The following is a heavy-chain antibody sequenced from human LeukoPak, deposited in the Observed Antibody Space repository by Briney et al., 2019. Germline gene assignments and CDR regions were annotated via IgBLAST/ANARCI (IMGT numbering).Heavy chain of an antibody. J-gene: IGHJ4*02. V-gene: IGHV3-23*01. CDR2: ISGSGGGT. CDR3: AKGENYRGGCVDY. CDR1: GFTFSSYP. Sequence: GGSVRLSCAASGFTFSSYPMSWVRLAPGKGLEWVSAISGSGGGTYYADSVKGRFTISRDNSKNTLYLQTNSLRAEDTAVYYCAKGENYRGGCVDYWGQGTLVTVSS. D-gene: IGHD4-23*01.